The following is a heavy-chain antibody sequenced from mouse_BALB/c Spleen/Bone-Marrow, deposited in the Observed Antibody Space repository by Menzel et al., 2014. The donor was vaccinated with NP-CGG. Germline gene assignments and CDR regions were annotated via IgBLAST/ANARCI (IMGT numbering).Heavy chain of an antibody. Sequence: VQWVESGAELAKPGASVKMSCKASGYTFTSYWMHWVKQRPGQGLEWIGYINPSTGYTEYNQKLKEKSTLSADKASSTAYMQLSSLTSEDSAVYYCARGTVVAYYYAMDYWGQGTSVTVSS. CDR1: GYTFTSYW. D-gene: IGHD1-1*01. J-gene: IGHJ4*01. V-gene: IGHV1-7*01. CDR3: ARGTVVAYYYAMDY. CDR2: INPSTGYT.